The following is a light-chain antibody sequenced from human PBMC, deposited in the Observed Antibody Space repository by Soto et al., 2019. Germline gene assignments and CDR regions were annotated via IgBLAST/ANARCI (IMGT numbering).Light chain of an antibody. Sequence: QSALTQPASVSGSPGQSITIPCTGTSSDVGGYNYVSWYQQHPGNAPKLIIYDVTNRPSGVSNRFSGSKSGNTASLTISGLQAEDEADYYCSSYTSSSTYVFGTETTLTVL. J-gene: IGLJ1*01. CDR1: SSDVGGYNY. V-gene: IGLV2-14*01. CDR3: SSYTSSSTYV. CDR2: DVT.